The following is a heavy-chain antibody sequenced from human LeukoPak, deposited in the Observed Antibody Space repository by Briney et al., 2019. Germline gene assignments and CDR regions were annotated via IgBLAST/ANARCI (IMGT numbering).Heavy chain of an antibody. D-gene: IGHD4-17*01. Sequence: PSETLSLTCTVSGGSISSGGYYWSWIRQPPGKGLEWIGYIYHSGSTYYNPSLKSRVTISVDRSKNQFSLKLSSVTAADTAVYYCARHVTVWAPVYWGQGTLVTVSS. V-gene: IGHV4-30-2*01. J-gene: IGHJ4*02. CDR2: IYHSGST. CDR3: ARHVTVWAPVY. CDR1: GGSISSGGYY.